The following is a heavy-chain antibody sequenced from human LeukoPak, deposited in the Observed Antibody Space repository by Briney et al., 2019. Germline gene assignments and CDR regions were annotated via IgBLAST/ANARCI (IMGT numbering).Heavy chain of an antibody. D-gene: IGHD6-19*01. CDR3: AREKYSSGWHPNGMGV. Sequence: PGGSLRLSCAASGFTFSSYAMSWVRQAPGKGLEWVSAISGSGGSTYYADSVKGRFTISRDNSKNTLYLQMNSLRAEDTAVYYCAREKYSSGWHPNGMGVWGQGTTVTVSS. V-gene: IGHV3-23*01. CDR1: GFTFSSYA. J-gene: IGHJ6*02. CDR2: ISGSGGST.